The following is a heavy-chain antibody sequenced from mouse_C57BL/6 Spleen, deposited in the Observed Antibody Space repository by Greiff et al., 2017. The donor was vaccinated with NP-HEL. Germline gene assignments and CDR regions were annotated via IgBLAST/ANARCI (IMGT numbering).Heavy chain of an antibody. J-gene: IGHJ2*01. D-gene: IGHD1-1*01. CDR3: ARSHYGSSGYYFDY. CDR1: GYAFSSYW. V-gene: IGHV1-80*01. Sequence: VQLQQSGAELVKPGASVKISCEASGYAFSSYWMNWVKQRPGKGLEWIGQIYPGDGDTNYNGKFKGKATLTADKSSSTAYMQLSSLTSEDSAVYFCARSHYGSSGYYFDYWGQGTTLTVSS. CDR2: IYPGDGDT.